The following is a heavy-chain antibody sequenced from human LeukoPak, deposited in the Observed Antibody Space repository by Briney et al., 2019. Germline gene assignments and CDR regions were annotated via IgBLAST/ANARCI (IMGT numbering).Heavy chain of an antibody. CDR1: GGSLSSYY. CDR2: IYYSGST. D-gene: IGHD2-8*01. Sequence: KPAETLSLTCTVSGGSLSSYYWSWIRQPPGKGLEWIGYIYYSGSTNYNPSLKRRVTISVDTSKSQFSLKLSSVTAADTAVYYCARLTNMEKDVTPTYYMDVWGKGTTVTVS. J-gene: IGHJ6*03. CDR3: ARLTNMEKDVTPTYYMDV. V-gene: IGHV4-59*01.